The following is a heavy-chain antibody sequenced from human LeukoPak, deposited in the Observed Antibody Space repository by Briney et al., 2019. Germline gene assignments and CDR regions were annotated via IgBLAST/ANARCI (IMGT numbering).Heavy chain of an antibody. CDR2: ISGSGGST. CDR3: ANLGATFPLFDY. J-gene: IGHJ4*02. Sequence: GGSLRLSCAASGFTFSSYAMHWVCQAPGKGLEWVSAISGSGGSTYYADSVKGRFTISRDNSKNTLYLQMNSLRAEDTAVYYCANLGATFPLFDYWGQGTLVTVSS. CDR1: GFTFSSYA. V-gene: IGHV3-23*01. D-gene: IGHD1-26*01.